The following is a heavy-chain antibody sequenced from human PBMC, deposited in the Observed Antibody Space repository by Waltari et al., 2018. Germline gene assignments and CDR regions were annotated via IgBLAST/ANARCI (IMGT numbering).Heavy chain of an antibody. Sequence: QVQLVQSGAEVKTPGSSVKVSCKASGGTFSSYATRWVRQAPGQGLEWMGGIIPIFGTANYAQKFQGRVTITADESTSTAYMELSSLRSEDTAVYYCAREVAVAWPSYYGMDVWGQGTTVTVSS. D-gene: IGHD6-19*01. J-gene: IGHJ6*02. V-gene: IGHV1-69*01. CDR3: AREVAVAWPSYYGMDV. CDR2: IIPIFGTA. CDR1: GGTFSSYA.